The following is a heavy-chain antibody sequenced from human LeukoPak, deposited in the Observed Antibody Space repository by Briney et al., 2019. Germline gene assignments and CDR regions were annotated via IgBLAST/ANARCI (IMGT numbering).Heavy chain of an antibody. V-gene: IGHV3-23*01. CDR2: ISGSGGST. D-gene: IGHD2-21*02. CDR1: GFTFSIYA. J-gene: IGHJ4*02. CDR3: ATTVPNIVVVTSSLSG. Sequence: GGSLRLSCAASGFTFSIYAMSWVRQAPGKGLEWVSAISGSGGSTYYADSVKGRFTISRDNSKNTLYLQMNSLRAEDTAVYYCATTVPNIVVVTSSLSGWGQGTLVTVSS.